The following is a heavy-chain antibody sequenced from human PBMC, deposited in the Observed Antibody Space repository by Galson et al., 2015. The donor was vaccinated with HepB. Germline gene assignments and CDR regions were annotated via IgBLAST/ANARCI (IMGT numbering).Heavy chain of an antibody. CDR1: GFTFSSYW. D-gene: IGHD3-3*01. CDR3: ARIPYYDFWSGYYTRDYYYYYGMDV. Sequence: SLRLSCAASGFTFSSYWMSWVRQAPGKGLEWVANIKQDGSEKYYVDSVKGRFTISRDNAKNSLYLQMNSLRAEDTAVYYCARIPYYDFWSGYYTRDYYYYYGMDVWGQGTTVTVSS. J-gene: IGHJ6*02. CDR2: IKQDGSEK. V-gene: IGHV3-7*02.